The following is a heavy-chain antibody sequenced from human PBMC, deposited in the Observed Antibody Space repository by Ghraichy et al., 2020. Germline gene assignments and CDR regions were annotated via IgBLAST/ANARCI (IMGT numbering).Heavy chain of an antibody. CDR2: ITTRNGNT. D-gene: IGHD5-24*01. Sequence: ASVKVSRKASGYTFTNYGITWVRQAPGQGLEWMGWITTRNGNTQSAQRLQGRVTMTTDTSTNTVYMELRSLRFDDTAVYYCARGINYFDPWGQGTLVTVSS. J-gene: IGHJ5*02. V-gene: IGHV1-18*04. CDR3: ARGINYFDP. CDR1: GYTFTNYG.